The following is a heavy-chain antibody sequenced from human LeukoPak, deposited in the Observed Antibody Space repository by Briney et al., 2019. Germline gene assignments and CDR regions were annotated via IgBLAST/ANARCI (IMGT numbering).Heavy chain of an antibody. CDR2: INHSGST. Sequence: SETLSLTCAVYGGSFSGYYWSSVRQPPGKGLEWIGEINHSGSTNYNPPLKSRVTISVDTSKNQFSLKLSPVTTADTAVYYCARTHYDYVWGSYRQKGVIDYWGQGTLVTVSS. CDR1: GGSFSGYY. D-gene: IGHD3-16*02. CDR3: ARTHYDYVWGSYRQKGVIDY. V-gene: IGHV4-34*01. J-gene: IGHJ4*02.